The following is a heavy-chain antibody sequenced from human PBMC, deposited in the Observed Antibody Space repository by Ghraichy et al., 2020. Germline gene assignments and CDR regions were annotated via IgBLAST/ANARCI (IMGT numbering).Heavy chain of an antibody. CDR2: INHSGST. CDR1: GGSFSGYY. J-gene: IGHJ6*02. D-gene: IGHD5-18*01. CDR3: ARGRKVAGYSYGSRSGYYGMDV. V-gene: IGHV4-34*01. Sequence: SETLSLTCAVYGGSFSGYYWSWIRQPPGKGLEWIGEINHSGSTNYNPSLKSRVTISVDTSKNQFSLKLSSVTAADTAVYYCARGRKVAGYSYGSRSGYYGMDVWGQGTTVTVSS.